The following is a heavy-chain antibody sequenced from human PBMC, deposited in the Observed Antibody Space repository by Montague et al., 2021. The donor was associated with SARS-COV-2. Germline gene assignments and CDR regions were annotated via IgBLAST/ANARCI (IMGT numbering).Heavy chain of an antibody. D-gene: IGHD2-2*01. CDR2: ISHSGST. V-gene: IGHV4-34*01. CDR3: ARFAYRLLVFTSYYGMDV. Sequence: SETLSLTCAVYGGSFSGYYWSWIRQPPGKGLEWIGEISHSGSTNYNPSLKSRVTISIDTSKNQFSLKLSSVTAADTAVYYCARFAYRLLVFTSYYGMDVWGQGTTVTVSS. CDR1: GGSFSGYY. J-gene: IGHJ6*02.